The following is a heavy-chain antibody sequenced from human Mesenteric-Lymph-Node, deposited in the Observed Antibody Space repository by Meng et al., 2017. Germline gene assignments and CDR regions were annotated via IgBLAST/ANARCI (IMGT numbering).Heavy chain of an antibody. Sequence: GGSLRLSCAASGFNFNAYGMHWVRQAPGKGLEWVSAISGSGGSTYYADSVKGRLTISRDNSKNTLYLQMNSLRAEDTAVYYCAKDLGPGDILTGYYSWQPGIPPVELDYWGQGTQVTVSS. CDR2: ISGSGGST. CDR1: GFNFNAYG. V-gene: IGHV3-23*01. D-gene: IGHD3-9*01. J-gene: IGHJ4*01. CDR3: AKDLGPGDILTGYYSWQPGIPPVELDY.